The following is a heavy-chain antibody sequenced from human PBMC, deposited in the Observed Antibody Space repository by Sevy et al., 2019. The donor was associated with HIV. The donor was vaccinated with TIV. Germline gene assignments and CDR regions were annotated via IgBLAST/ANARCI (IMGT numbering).Heavy chain of an antibody. V-gene: IGHV3-33*01. D-gene: IGHD4-17*01. CDR1: GFSFSSYG. J-gene: IGHJ4*02. Sequence: GGSLRLSCAASGFSFSSYGMHWVRQGPGKGLEWVAVIWFDGSNTYYADSVKGRFTISRDIAKNTLHLQMNSLRAEDTAVYYCARDLEFYDSGDYGPAFMPDYWGQGSLATVSS. CDR2: IWFDGSNT. CDR3: ARDLEFYDSGDYGPAFMPDY.